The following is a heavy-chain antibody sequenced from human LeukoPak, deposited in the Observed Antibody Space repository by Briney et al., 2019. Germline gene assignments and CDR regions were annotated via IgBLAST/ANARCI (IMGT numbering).Heavy chain of an antibody. Sequence: SETLSLTCTVSGGSIGSYYWSWIRQPPGKGLEWIGYIYYSGSTNYNPSLKSRVTISVDTSKNQFSLKLSSVTAADTAVYYCARDSYEKVLWGQGTLVTVSS. V-gene: IGHV4-59*01. CDR3: ARDSYEKVL. J-gene: IGHJ4*02. CDR1: GGSIGSYY. D-gene: IGHD3-16*01. CDR2: IYYSGST.